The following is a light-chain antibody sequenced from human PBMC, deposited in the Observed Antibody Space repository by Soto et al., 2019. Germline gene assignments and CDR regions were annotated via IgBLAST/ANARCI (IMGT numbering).Light chain of an antibody. CDR1: TTDVGGYNP. Sequence: QSALPQPPSASGSPGQSATASCTGTTTDVGGYNPASWYQQHQGKAPKPIIHEVDKRPSGVPDRFSGSKSGNTASLTVFGLQDDDEADYFCSSYAGSDILLFGGGTKLTVL. J-gene: IGLJ2*01. CDR2: EVD. CDR3: SSYAGSDILL. V-gene: IGLV2-8*01.